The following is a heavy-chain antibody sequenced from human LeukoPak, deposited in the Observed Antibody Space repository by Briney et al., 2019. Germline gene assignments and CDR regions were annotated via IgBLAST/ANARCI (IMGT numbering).Heavy chain of an antibody. D-gene: IGHD6-6*01. CDR2: INTNTGNP. CDR3: ARGSSGPHNWFDP. V-gene: IGHV7-4-1*02. Sequence: ASVKVSCKASGYTFNSYAMNWVRQAPAQGLEWMGWINTNTGNPTYAQGFTGRFVFSLDTSVSTAYLQISSLKAEDTAVYYCARGSSGPHNWFDPWGQGTLVTVSS. J-gene: IGHJ5*02. CDR1: GYTFNSYA.